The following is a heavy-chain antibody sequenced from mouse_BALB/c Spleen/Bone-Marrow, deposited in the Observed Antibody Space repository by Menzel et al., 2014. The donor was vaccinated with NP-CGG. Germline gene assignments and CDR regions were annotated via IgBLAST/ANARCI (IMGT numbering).Heavy chain of an antibody. J-gene: IGHJ1*01. CDR3: ARWGKGYFDV. CDR2: INPGNGRT. CDR1: GYNFISYW. V-gene: IGHV1S81*02. D-gene: IGHD1-3*01. Sequence: VQLQQSGAELVKPVASVKLSCKASGYNFISYWIHWVKRRPGQGLEWIGEINPGNGRTNYNEKFKNKATLTIDKSSSTAYMQLSRLTSEDSAVYYCARWGKGYFDVWGAGTTVTVSS.